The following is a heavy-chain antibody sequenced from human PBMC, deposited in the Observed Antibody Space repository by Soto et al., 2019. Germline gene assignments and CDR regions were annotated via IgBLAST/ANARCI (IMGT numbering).Heavy chain of an antibody. D-gene: IGHD3-3*01. J-gene: IGHJ5*02. Sequence: PGGSLRLSCAASGFTFSSYSMNWVRQAPGKGLEWVSYISSSSSTIYYADSVKGRFTISRDNAKNSLYLQMNSLRAEDTAVYYCARDSILEWLLLGWPRRFDPWGQGTLVTVSS. CDR2: ISSSSSTI. V-gene: IGHV3-48*01. CDR1: GFTFSSYS. CDR3: ARDSILEWLLLGWPRRFDP.